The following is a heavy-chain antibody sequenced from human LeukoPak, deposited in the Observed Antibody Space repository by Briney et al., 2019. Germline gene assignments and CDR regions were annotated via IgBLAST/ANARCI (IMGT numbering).Heavy chain of an antibody. J-gene: IGHJ4*02. D-gene: IGHD3-10*01. CDR3: AKIGATDFDY. CDR2: IRYDGNNK. V-gene: IGHV3-30*02. Sequence: GGSLRLSCAASGFTFSSYGMHWVRQAPGKGLEWVAFIRYDGNNKYYADSVKGRFTVSRDNSKSTLYLQMNSLRAEDTAVYYCAKIGATDFDYWGQGTLVTVSS. CDR1: GFTFSSYG.